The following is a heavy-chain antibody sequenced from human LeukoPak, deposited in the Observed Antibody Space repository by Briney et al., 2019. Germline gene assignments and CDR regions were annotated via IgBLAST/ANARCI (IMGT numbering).Heavy chain of an antibody. Sequence: GGSLRLSCATSGFTFSSYAMSWVRQAPGKGLEWVSAISGSGAATYYADSVKVRFTISRDNSKNTLYLQMNSLRAEDTAMYYCAKTGNNNEGSFDFWGQGTLVTVSS. D-gene: IGHD1/OR15-1a*01. J-gene: IGHJ4*02. CDR1: GFTFSSYA. CDR2: ISGSGAAT. CDR3: AKTGNNNEGSFDF. V-gene: IGHV3-23*01.